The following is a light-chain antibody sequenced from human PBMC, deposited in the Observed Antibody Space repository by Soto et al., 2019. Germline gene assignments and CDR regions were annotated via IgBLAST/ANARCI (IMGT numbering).Light chain of an antibody. CDR2: AAS. Sequence: IHMTHPTSPPSASVSVRATITCRASQSISSYLTWYQQKPGEAPKVLIYAASRLQSGVPSRFSGSGSGTDFTLSISSLQPEDFATYCCQQYYTGPLTFGRGTKVDIK. CDR1: QSISSY. V-gene: IGKV1-39*01. CDR3: QQYYTGPLT. J-gene: IGKJ4*02.